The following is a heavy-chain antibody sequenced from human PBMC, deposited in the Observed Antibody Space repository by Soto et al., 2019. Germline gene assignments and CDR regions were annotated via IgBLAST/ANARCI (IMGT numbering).Heavy chain of an antibody. CDR2: IYYSGST. V-gene: IGHV4-59*01. CDR1: GGSISSYY. Sequence: QVQLQESGPGLVKPSETLSLTCTVSGGSISSYYWSWIRQPPGKGLVWIGYIYYSGSTNYNPSIKSRVTISVDTSRHHFSRKLSSVTAPDPAVYYCARVRAIAVPGPDAFDIWGQGTMVTVSS. D-gene: IGHD6-19*01. J-gene: IGHJ3*02. CDR3: ARVRAIAVPGPDAFDI.